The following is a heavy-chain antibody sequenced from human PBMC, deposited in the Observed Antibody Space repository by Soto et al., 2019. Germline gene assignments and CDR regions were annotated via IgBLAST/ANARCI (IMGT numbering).Heavy chain of an antibody. CDR3: ARGSNYYGSGSYWLDY. J-gene: IGHJ4*02. D-gene: IGHD3-10*01. CDR2: INHSGST. V-gene: IGHV4-34*01. Sequence: SGTPSPTCAVVGWAFTGVYWGWVRQPPGEGLEWIGEINHSGSTNYNPSLKSRVTISVDTSKNHFSLKLSSVTAADTAVYYCARGSNYYGSGSYWLDYWGQGTLVTVSS. CDR1: GWAFTGVY.